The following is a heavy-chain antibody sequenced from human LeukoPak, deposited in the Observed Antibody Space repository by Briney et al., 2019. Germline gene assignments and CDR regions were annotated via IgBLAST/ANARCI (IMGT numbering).Heavy chain of an antibody. Sequence: GRSLRLACTPAGFTVADYAVSCVRHAPGKGREWVGLIIRRDYAGTTEYAASVKGRFTISRDDSKSISYLQLNSLKTEDTAVYYCARFVPYFDYWGQGTLVTVSS. D-gene: IGHD3-10*01. CDR2: IIRRDYAGTT. CDR3: ARFVPYFDY. J-gene: IGHJ4*02. CDR1: GFTVADYA. V-gene: IGHV3-49*04.